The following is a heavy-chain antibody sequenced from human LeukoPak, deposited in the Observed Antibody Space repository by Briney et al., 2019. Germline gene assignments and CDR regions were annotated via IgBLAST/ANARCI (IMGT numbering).Heavy chain of an antibody. CDR1: GFTFSSYS. Sequence: GGSLRLSCAASGFTFSSYSMNWVRQAPGKGLEWVSSISSGSTYMYYADSVKGRFTISRDNAQNSMYLQMNSLRAEDTAVYYCARVGAYCGGDCYSAFDIWGQGTMVTVSS. J-gene: IGHJ3*02. CDR2: ISSGSTYM. V-gene: IGHV3-21*01. D-gene: IGHD2-21*02. CDR3: ARVGAYCGGDCYSAFDI.